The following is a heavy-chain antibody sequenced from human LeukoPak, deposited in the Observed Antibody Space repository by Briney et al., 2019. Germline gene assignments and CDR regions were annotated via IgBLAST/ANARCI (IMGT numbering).Heavy chain of an antibody. Sequence: GGSLRLSCAASGFTLSSYAMTWVRQAPGKGLEWVTGISGSGGNPYYADSVKGRFTISRDNSKNTLYLQMNSLRAEYTAVYYCAKGDASPVHLLTGHWGQGTLVTVSS. CDR3: AKGDASPVHLLTGH. CDR2: ISGSGGNP. CDR1: GFTLSSYA. V-gene: IGHV3-23*01. D-gene: IGHD3-9*01. J-gene: IGHJ4*02.